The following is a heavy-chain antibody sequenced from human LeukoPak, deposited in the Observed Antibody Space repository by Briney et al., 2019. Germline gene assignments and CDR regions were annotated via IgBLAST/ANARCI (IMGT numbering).Heavy chain of an antibody. D-gene: IGHD6-13*01. Sequence: GGSLRLSCAASGFTFSTYAMTWVRQAPGRGLEWVSATSGGGGSTYYADSVKGRFTISRDNSENTLYLQMNSLRGEDTAVYYCAKGSSSSRPYYFDYWGQGTLVTVSS. CDR3: AKGSSSSRPYYFDY. V-gene: IGHV3-23*01. CDR2: TSGGGGST. J-gene: IGHJ4*02. CDR1: GFTFSTYA.